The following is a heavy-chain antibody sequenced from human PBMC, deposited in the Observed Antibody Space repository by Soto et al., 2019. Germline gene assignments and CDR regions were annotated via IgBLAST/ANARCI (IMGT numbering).Heavy chain of an antibody. J-gene: IGHJ6*02. V-gene: IGHV1-2*02. Sequence: EASVKVSCKASGYTFTGYDMHWVRQAPGQGREWMGWINANSGGTNYAQKLQGRVTMTSDTSISTAYMELSRLRSDDTAVYYCAREGSDPYCSSTSCYHLYYGMDVWGQGTTVTVSS. CDR2: INANSGGT. D-gene: IGHD2-2*01. CDR3: AREGSDPYCSSTSCYHLYYGMDV. CDR1: GYTFTGYD.